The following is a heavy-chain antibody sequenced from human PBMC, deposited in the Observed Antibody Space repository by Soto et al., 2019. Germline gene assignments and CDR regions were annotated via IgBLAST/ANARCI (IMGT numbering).Heavy chain of an antibody. CDR1: GGSFSGYY. CDR3: AAASYGDYPYYFDY. Sequence: PSETLSLTCAVYGGSFSGYYWSWIRQPPGKGLEWIGEINHSGSTNYNPSLKSRVTISVDTSKNQFSLKLSSVTAADTAVYYCAAASYGDYPYYFDYWGQGTLVTVSS. D-gene: IGHD4-17*01. J-gene: IGHJ4*02. CDR2: INHSGST. V-gene: IGHV4-34*01.